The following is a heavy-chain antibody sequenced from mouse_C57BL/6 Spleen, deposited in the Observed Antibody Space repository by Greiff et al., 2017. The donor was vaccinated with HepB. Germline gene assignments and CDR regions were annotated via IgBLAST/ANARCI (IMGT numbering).Heavy chain of an antibody. CDR3: ARSDIAYYYGYFDV. CDR2: INPSNGGT. D-gene: IGHD6-5*01. CDR1: GYTFTSYW. V-gene: IGHV1-53*01. Sequence: QVQLQQSGTELVKPGASVKLSCKASGYTFTSYWMHWVKQRPGQGLEWIGNINPSNGGTNYNEKFKSKATLTVDKSSSTAYMQLSSLTSEDSAVYYCARSDIAYYYGYFDVWGTGTTVTVSS. J-gene: IGHJ1*03.